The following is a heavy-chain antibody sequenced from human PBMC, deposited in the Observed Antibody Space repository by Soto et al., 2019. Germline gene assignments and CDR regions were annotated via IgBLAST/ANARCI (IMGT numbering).Heavy chain of an antibody. J-gene: IGHJ6*03. CDR1: GYTFTSYD. CDR3: ARAFSSWAGYYYYMDV. Sequence: ASVKVSCKASGYTFTSYDINWVRQATGQGLEWMGWMNPNSGNTGYAQKFQGRVTMTRNTSISTAYMELSSLRSEDTAVYYCARAFSSWAGYYYYMDVWGKGTTVTVSS. V-gene: IGHV1-8*01. CDR2: MNPNSGNT. D-gene: IGHD6-13*01.